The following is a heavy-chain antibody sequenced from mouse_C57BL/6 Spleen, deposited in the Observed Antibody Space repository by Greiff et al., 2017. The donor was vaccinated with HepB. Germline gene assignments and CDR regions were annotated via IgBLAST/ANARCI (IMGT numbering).Heavy chain of an antibody. CDR3: EREDDYDYFDY. CDR2: IDPSDSET. J-gene: IGHJ2*01. D-gene: IGHD2-4*01. CDR1: GYTFTSYW. Sequence: VQLQQPGAELVRPGSSVKLSCKASGYTFTSYWMHWVKQRPIQGLEWIGNIDPSDSETHYNQKFKDKATLTVDKSSSTAYMQLSSLTSEDSAVYYCEREDDYDYFDYWGQGTTLTVSS. V-gene: IGHV1-52*01.